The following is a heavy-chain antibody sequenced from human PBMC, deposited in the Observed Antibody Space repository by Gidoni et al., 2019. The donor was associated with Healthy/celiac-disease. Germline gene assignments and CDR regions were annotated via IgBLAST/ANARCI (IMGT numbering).Heavy chain of an antibody. Sequence: EVQLVESGGGLIQPGGSLRLSCAASGFTVSSNYMTWVRKAPGKGLEWVSVIDSGGSTYYADSVKGRFTISRDNSKNTVYLQMNSLRAEDTAVYYCARDHQQSYTVTTFRYGMDVWGQGTTVTVSS. CDR2: IDSGGST. CDR3: ARDHQQSYTVTTFRYGMDV. CDR1: GFTVSSNY. V-gene: IGHV3-53*01. J-gene: IGHJ6*02. D-gene: IGHD4-4*01.